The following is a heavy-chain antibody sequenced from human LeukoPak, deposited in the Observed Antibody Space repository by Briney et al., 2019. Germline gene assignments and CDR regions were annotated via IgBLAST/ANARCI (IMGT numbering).Heavy chain of an antibody. V-gene: IGHV3-48*01. CDR2: ISGSNNDA. Sequence: GGSLRLSCAASGFTFSSYWMTWIRQAPGKGLEYVSYISGSNNDATYADSVKGRFTISRDNAKNSLYLQMNSLRAEDTAVYYCVRVARLVDYWGQGTRVTVSS. J-gene: IGHJ4*02. CDR1: GFTFSSYW. D-gene: IGHD4-11*01. CDR3: VRVARLVDY.